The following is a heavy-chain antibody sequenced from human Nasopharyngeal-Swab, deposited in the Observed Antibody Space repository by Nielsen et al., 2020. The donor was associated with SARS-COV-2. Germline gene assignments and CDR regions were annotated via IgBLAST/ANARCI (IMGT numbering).Heavy chain of an antibody. CDR2: ISSDGSDK. J-gene: IGHJ4*02. CDR1: RFTFSRWP. Sequence: GESLKISCVASRFTFSRWPMHWVRQAPGKGLEWVTVISSDGSDKQYVDSVKGRFTISRDNSKNTLYLQVKSLRADDTGVYYCAREEELGTAYYFDYWGQGTRVTVSS. CDR3: AREEELGTAYYFDY. V-gene: IGHV3-30*03. D-gene: IGHD1-14*01.